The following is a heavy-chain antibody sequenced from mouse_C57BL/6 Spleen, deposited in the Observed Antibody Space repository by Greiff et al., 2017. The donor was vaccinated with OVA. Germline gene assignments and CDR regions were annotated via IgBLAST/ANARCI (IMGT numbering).Heavy chain of an antibody. CDR1: GYTFTDYN. J-gene: IGHJ4*01. Sequence: EVKLLESGPELVKPGASVKIPCKASGYTFTDYNMDWVKQSHGKSLEWIGDINPNNGGTIYNQKFKGKATLTVDKSSSTAYMELRSLTSEDTAVYYCAVVIKRAMDYWGQGTSVTVSS. CDR3: AVVIKRAMDY. V-gene: IGHV1-18*01. D-gene: IGHD2-4*01. CDR2: INPNNGGT.